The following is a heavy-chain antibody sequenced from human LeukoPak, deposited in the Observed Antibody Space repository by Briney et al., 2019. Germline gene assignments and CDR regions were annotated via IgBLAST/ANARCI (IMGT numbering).Heavy chain of an antibody. CDR2: ISAYNGNT. J-gene: IGHJ4*02. Sequence: GASVKVSCKASGYTFTSYGISWVRQAPGEGREGMGWISAYNGNTNYAQKLQGRVTMTTDTSTSTAYMELRSLRSDDTAVYYCARDPPYYYDSSGYYFSDYWGQGTLVTVSS. V-gene: IGHV1-18*01. CDR1: GYTFTSYG. D-gene: IGHD3-22*01. CDR3: ARDPPYYYDSSGYYFSDY.